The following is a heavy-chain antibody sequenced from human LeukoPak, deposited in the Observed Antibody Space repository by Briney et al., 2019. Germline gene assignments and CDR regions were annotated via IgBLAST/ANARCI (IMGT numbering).Heavy chain of an antibody. V-gene: IGHV1-2*02. CDR3: ARGVGGAGYCSSTSCYGNWFDP. D-gene: IGHD2-2*01. CDR2: INPNSGGT. J-gene: IGHJ5*02. Sequence: ASVKVSCKASGYTFTGYYMHWVRQAPGQGLEWMGWINPNSGGTNYAQKFQGRVTMTRDTSISTAYMELSRLRSDDTAVYYCARGVGGAGYCSSTSCYGNWFDPWGQGTLVTVSS. CDR1: GYTFTGYY.